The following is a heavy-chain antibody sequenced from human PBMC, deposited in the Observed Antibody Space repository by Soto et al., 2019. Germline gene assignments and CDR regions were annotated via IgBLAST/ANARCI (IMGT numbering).Heavy chain of an antibody. J-gene: IGHJ4*02. CDR3: ARDHGGIASVSYPRQPFDY. V-gene: IGHV3-7*01. D-gene: IGHD3-10*01. CDR1: GFTFSSYW. Sequence: GGSLRLSCAASGFTFSSYWMSWVRQAPGKGLEWVANIKQDGSEKYYVDSVKGRFTISRDNAKNSLYLQMNSLRAEDTAVYYCARDHGGIASVSYPRQPFDYWAQGTLVTVSS. CDR2: IKQDGSEK.